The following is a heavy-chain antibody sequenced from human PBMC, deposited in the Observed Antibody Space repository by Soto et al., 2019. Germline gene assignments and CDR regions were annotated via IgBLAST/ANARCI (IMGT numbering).Heavy chain of an antibody. Sequence: WGSLRLSCAASGLTFSSYAMSWVRQSPGKGLEWVSAIAGSGGTTYYADSVKGRFTISRDNSRNTLYLQINSLRAEDTAVYYCAKMAPLGYYDSSGYPVYWGQGTLVTFSS. CDR1: GLTFSSYA. CDR2: IAGSGGTT. J-gene: IGHJ4*02. D-gene: IGHD3-22*01. V-gene: IGHV3-23*01. CDR3: AKMAPLGYYDSSGYPVY.